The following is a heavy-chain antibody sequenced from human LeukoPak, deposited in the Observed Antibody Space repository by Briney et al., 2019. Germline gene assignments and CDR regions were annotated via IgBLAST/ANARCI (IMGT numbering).Heavy chain of an antibody. CDR2: INPDGDEK. Sequence: GGSLRLSCAGSRFSFSSYWMTGVRQAPAKGLEWVANINPDGDEKYYVDSVKGRFTILRDNAKNSLYLQMSSLRVEDTAVYYCARIGGGFYNYYMDVWGKGTTVTVSS. J-gene: IGHJ6*03. D-gene: IGHD3-16*01. CDR1: RFSFSSYW. CDR3: ARIGGGFYNYYMDV. V-gene: IGHV3-7*01.